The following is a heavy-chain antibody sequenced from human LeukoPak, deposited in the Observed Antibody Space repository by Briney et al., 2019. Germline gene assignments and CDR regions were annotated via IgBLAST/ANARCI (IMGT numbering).Heavy chain of an antibody. CDR2: VSSSALT. Sequence: PSETLSLTCTVSGDSISSGSFYWSWLRQSAGKGLEWIGRVSSSALTTYNPVLKRRLTISITTSKNQFSLKVPSVTASDTGMYYCVRDHVSPGLSNWFDPWGQGTLVTVS. V-gene: IGHV4-61*02. CDR1: GDSISSGSFY. CDR3: VRDHVSPGLSNWFDP. D-gene: IGHD3-16*01. J-gene: IGHJ5*02.